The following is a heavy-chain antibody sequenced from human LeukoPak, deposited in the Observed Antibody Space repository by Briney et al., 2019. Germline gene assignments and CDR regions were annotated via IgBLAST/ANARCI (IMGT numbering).Heavy chain of an antibody. CDR3: ARHRFLEWRTYYYGMDV. CDR2: IYSGGST. CDR1: GFTVSSNY. Sequence: GGSLRLSCAASGFTVSSNYMSWVRQAPGKGLEWVSVIYSGGSTYYADSVKGRFTISRDNSKNTLYLQMNSLRAEDTAVYYCARHRFLEWRTYYYGMDVWGQGTTVTVSS. V-gene: IGHV3-53*01. J-gene: IGHJ6*02. D-gene: IGHD3-3*01.